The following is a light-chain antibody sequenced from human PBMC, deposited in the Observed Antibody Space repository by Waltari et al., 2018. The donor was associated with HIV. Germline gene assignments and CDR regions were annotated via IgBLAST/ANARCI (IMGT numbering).Light chain of an antibody. Sequence: EIVLTQSPGTLSLSPGERATLSCRASQSVGNNYLAWYQQKPGQAPRLLIYGASSRATGIPDRFSGSGSGTDFTLTISRLEPEDFAVYYCQLYGSSPLTFGGGTKVEIK. CDR2: GAS. J-gene: IGKJ4*01. V-gene: IGKV3-20*01. CDR3: QLYGSSPLT. CDR1: QSVGNNY.